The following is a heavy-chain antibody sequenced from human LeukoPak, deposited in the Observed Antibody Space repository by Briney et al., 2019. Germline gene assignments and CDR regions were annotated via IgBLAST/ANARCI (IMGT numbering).Heavy chain of an antibody. CDR3: AREGWFGESLYFDY. D-gene: IGHD3-10*01. J-gene: IGHJ4*02. CDR2: INWNGGST. Sequence: GGSLRLSCAASGFTFHDYGMHWVRHAPGKGLEWVSGINWNGGSTGYADSVKGRFTISRDNAKNSLYLQMNSLRAEDTALYYCAREGWFGESLYFDYWGQGTLVTVSS. CDR1: GFTFHDYG. V-gene: IGHV3-20*04.